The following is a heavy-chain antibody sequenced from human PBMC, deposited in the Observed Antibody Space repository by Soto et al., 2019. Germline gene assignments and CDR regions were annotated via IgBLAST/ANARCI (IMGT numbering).Heavy chain of an antibody. Sequence: PSETLSLTCGVSGSLPFGSLSTYFCTCILQTPGKGLEWIGEVNHSGSPNYSPSLKSRVTMSFDTSKNQFSLNLTSVTAADTAVYYCARARFSQWSQDYYGLDVWGQGTTVTRLL. CDR2: VNHSGSP. D-gene: IGHD3-3*01. J-gene: IGHJ6*02. CDR3: ARARFSQWSQDYYGLDV. CDR1: GSLPFGSLSTYF. V-gene: IGHV4-34*01.